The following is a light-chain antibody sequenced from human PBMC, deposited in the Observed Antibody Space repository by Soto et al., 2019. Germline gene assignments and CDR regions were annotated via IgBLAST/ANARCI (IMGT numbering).Light chain of an antibody. CDR3: GQFVSSPPRT. V-gene: IGKV1-39*01. CDR2: AAS. CDR1: QSISSY. J-gene: IGKJ1*01. Sequence: DIQMTQSPSSLSASVGDRVTIICRASQSISSYLNWYQQVPGKAPKLLIYAASTLQSGVPSRFSGSGSGTDFTLTISRLEPEDFAVYYCGQFVSSPPRTFGQGTKVDIK.